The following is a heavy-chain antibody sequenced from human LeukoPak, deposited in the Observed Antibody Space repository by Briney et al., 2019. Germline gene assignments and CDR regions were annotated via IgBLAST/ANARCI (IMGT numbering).Heavy chain of an antibody. CDR3: ARSKPLLVAFDI. J-gene: IGHJ3*02. CDR2: INHSGST. D-gene: IGHD6-6*01. V-gene: IGHV4-34*01. Sequence: SETLSLTCTVSGGSISSYYWSWIRQPPGKGLEWIGEINHSGSTNYNPSLKSRVTISVDTSKNQFSLKLSSVTAADTAVYYCARSKPLLVAFDIWGQGTMVTVSS. CDR1: GGSISSYY.